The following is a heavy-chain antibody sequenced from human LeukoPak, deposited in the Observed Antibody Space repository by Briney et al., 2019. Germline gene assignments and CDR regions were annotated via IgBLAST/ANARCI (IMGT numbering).Heavy chain of an antibody. CDR1: GFTVSSNY. CDR3: ARGELVLFYGMDV. Sequence: GGSLRLSCAASGFTVSSNYMSWVRQAPGKGLEWVSVIYSGGSTYYADSVKGRFTISRDNSKNTLYLQMNSLGAEDTAVYYCARGELVLFYGMDVWGQGTTVTVSS. J-gene: IGHJ6*02. D-gene: IGHD6-13*01. CDR2: IYSGGST. V-gene: IGHV3-66*01.